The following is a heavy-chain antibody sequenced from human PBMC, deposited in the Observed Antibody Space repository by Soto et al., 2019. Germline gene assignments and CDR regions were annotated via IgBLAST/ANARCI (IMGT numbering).Heavy chain of an antibody. J-gene: IGHJ5*02. Sequence: PSETLSLTCAVSGGSISSGGYSWSWIRQPPGKGLEWIGYIYHSGSTYYNPSLKSRVTISVDRSKNQFSLKLSSVTAADTAVYYCARGEWLRFGWFDPWGQGTLVTVSS. D-gene: IGHD5-12*01. CDR2: IYHSGST. CDR3: ARGEWLRFGWFDP. V-gene: IGHV4-30-2*01. CDR1: GGSISSGGYS.